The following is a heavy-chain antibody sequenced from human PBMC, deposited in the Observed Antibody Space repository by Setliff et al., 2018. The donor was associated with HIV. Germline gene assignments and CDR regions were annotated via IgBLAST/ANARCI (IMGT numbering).Heavy chain of an antibody. J-gene: IGHJ4*02. CDR3: AKDWSRPFVVLP. CDR1: GFTFSDPA. Sequence: GGSLRLSCAASGFTFSDPAMSWVRQAPGKGLEWVSAISSSGDKTYYADSVKGRFAISRDNAKNMLYLQMSSLRAEDTALYYCAKDWSRPFVVLPWGQGIQVTVSS. V-gene: IGHV3-23*01. CDR2: ISSSGDKT. D-gene: IGHD2-2*01.